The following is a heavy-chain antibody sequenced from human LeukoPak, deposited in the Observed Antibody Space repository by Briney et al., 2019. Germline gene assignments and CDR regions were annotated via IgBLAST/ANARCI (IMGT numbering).Heavy chain of an antibody. CDR2: INPNSGGT. CDR1: GYTFTGYY. J-gene: IGHJ5*02. V-gene: IGHV1-2*02. CDR3: TRLLNIVVVPAANTPLDP. D-gene: IGHD2-2*01. Sequence: ASVKVSCKASGYTFTGYYMRWVRQAPGQGLEWMGWINPNSGGTNYAQKFQGRVTMTRDTSISTAYMELSRLRSDDTAVYYCTRLLNIVVVPAANTPLDPWGQGTLVTVSS.